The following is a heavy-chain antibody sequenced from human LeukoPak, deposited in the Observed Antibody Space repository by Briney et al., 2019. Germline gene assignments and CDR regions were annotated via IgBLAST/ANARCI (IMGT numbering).Heavy chain of an antibody. CDR2: ISSSSGYI. D-gene: IGHD5-12*01. J-gene: IGHJ4*02. V-gene: IGHV3-21*01. CDR3: ARDGEWLRPTDY. CDR1: GFTFSSYS. Sequence: GGSLRLSCAASGFTFSSYSMNWVRQAPGKGLEWVSSISSSSGYIYYADSVKGRFTISRDNAKNSLYLQMNSLRVEDTAVYYCARDGEWLRPTDYWGQGTLVTVSS.